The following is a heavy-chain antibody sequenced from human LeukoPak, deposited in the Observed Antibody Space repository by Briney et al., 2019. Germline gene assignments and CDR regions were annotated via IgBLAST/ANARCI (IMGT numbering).Heavy chain of an antibody. Sequence: SQTLSLTFAISGDSVSSNSAAWNWIRQSPSRGLEWLGSTYYRSKWYNDYAVSVKSRITINPDTSKNQFSLQLNSVTPEDTAVYYCAYQILYSSGWYPFDYWGQGTLVTVSS. CDR2: TYYRSKWYN. CDR1: GDSVSSNSAA. J-gene: IGHJ4*02. CDR3: AYQILYSSGWYPFDY. D-gene: IGHD6-19*01. V-gene: IGHV6-1*01.